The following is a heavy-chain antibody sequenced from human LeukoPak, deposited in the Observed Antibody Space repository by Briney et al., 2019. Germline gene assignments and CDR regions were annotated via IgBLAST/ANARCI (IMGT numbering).Heavy chain of an antibody. CDR2: ISAYNGDT. J-gene: IGHJ4*02. Sequence: ASVKAPCKASGYTFTSYGISWVRQAPGQGLEWMGWISAYNGDTNYAQKLQGRVTMTTDTSTSTAYMELRSLRSDDTAVYYCARDPDRLWLGYWGQGTLVTVSS. D-gene: IGHD5-18*01. CDR1: GYTFTSYG. V-gene: IGHV1-18*01. CDR3: ARDPDRLWLGY.